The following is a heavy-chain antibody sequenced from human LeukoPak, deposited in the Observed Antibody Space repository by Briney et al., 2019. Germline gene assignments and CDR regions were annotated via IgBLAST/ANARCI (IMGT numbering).Heavy chain of an antibody. J-gene: IGHJ4*02. Sequence: RNIYHRGNTYYNPSLKRRVTISLDTSKNHFSLKLSSVTAADTAVYYCAREAAAATSVDYWGQGTLVTVSS. D-gene: IGHD6-13*01. CDR3: AREAAAATSVDY. V-gene: IGHV4-38-2*02. CDR2: IYHRGNT.